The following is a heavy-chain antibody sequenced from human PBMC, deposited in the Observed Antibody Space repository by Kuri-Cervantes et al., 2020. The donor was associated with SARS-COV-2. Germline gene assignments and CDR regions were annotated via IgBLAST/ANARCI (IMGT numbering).Heavy chain of an antibody. CDR2: IYYSGST. Sequence: LRLSCTVSGGSISSGGYYWSWIRQHPGKGLEWIGYIYYSGSTYYNPSLKSRVTISVDTSKNQFSLKLSSVIAADTAVYYCARFGAYGDYYFDYWGQGTLVTVSS. CDR1: GGSISSGGYY. CDR3: ARFGAYGDYYFDY. V-gene: IGHV4-31*03. J-gene: IGHJ4*02. D-gene: IGHD4-17*01.